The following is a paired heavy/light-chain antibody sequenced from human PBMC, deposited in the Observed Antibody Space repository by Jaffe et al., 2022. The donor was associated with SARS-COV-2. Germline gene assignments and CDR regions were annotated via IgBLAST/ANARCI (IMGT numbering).Heavy chain of an antibody. CDR2: TYYRSKWYN. J-gene: IGHJ6*02. Sequence: QVQLQQSGPGLVKPSQTLSLTCAISGDSVSSNSAAWNWIRQSPSRGLEWLGRTYYRSKWYNDYAVSVKSRITINPDTSKNQFSLQLNSVTPEDTAVYYCARVRKYSGYDLRIYYYGMDVWGQGTTVTVSS. V-gene: IGHV6-1*01. CDR1: GDSVSSNSAA. CDR3: ARVRKYSGYDLRIYYYGMDV. D-gene: IGHD5-12*01.
Light chain of an antibody. V-gene: IGKV4-1*01. CDR2: WAS. CDR3: QQYYSTAWT. CDR1: QSVLYSSNNKNY. Sequence: DIVMTQSPDSLAVSLGERATINCKSSQSVLYSSNNKNYLAWYQQKPGQPPKLLIYWASTRESGVPDRFSGSGSGTDFTLTISSLQAEDVAVYYCQQYYSTAWTFGQGTKVEIK. J-gene: IGKJ1*01.